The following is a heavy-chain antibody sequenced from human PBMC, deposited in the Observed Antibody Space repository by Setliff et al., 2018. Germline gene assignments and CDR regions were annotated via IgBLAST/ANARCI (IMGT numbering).Heavy chain of an antibody. CDR2: INHRGST. CDR1: GGSFSDYY. V-gene: IGHV4-34*01. Sequence: PSETLSLTCGASGGSFSDYYWSWIRQTPGKGLEWIGEINHRGSTNYNPSLKSRVTISIDTSKDQFSLKVISMTAADTAVYYCARGRNIAARLLDSWGQGTLVTVSS. J-gene: IGHJ4*02. D-gene: IGHD6-6*01. CDR3: ARGRNIAARLLDS.